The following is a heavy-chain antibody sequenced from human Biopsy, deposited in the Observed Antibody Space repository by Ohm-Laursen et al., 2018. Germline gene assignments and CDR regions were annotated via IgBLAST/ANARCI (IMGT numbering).Heavy chain of an antibody. J-gene: IGHJ3*01. D-gene: IGHD3-16*02. CDR1: GFSLSSHGVG. CDR3: AHVAITYGGIIALDAFDV. Sequence: TQTLTLTSTFSGFSLSSHGVGVGWIRQPPGEALEWLAIVYWDNDKRYSPSLWSRLNIWKDASKNRVVLTLTDMDPVDIATYYCAHVAITYGGIIALDAFDVWGQGSMVIVSS. V-gene: IGHV2-5*02. CDR2: VYWDNDK.